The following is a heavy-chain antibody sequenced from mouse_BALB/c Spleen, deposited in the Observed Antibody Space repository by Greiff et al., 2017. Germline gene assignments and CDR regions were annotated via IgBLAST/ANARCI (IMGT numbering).Heavy chain of an antibody. Sequence: QVQLKESGPSLVQPSQSLSITCTVSGFSLTSYGVHWVRQSPGKGLEWLGVIWRGGSTDYNAAFMSRLSITKDNSKSQVFFKMNSLQADDTAIYYCAKNRRGYDGDYYAMDYWGQGTSVTVSS. D-gene: IGHD2-2*01. V-gene: IGHV2-5-1*01. CDR3: AKNRRGYDGDYYAMDY. J-gene: IGHJ4*01. CDR1: GFSLTSYG. CDR2: IWRGGST.